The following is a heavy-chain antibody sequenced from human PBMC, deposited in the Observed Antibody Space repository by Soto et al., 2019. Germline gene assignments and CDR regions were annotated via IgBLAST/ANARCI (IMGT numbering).Heavy chain of an antibody. D-gene: IGHD3-22*01. J-gene: IGHJ4*02. Sequence: QVQLVQSGAEVKKPGASVKVSCKASGYTFTNYTIHWVRQAPGQRLEWMGWINAGNGDTKYSQKFQGRVAITRDTSASTAYMELRSLRSEYMAVYYCARNFYDSSGLVPWGQGTLVTVSS. CDR1: GYTFTNYT. CDR3: ARNFYDSSGLVP. CDR2: INAGNGDT. V-gene: IGHV1-3*01.